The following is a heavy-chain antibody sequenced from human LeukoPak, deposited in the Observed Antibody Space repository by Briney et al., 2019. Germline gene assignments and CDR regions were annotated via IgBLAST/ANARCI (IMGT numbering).Heavy chain of an antibody. CDR3: ARDQPDY. Sequence: GGSLRLSCAASGFTFSNYWMHWVRQAPGQGLVWVSRIESDGSSTTYADFVKGRFTISRDNAKKMLYLQMTSLTVEDTAVYYCARDQPDYWGQGTLVTVSS. J-gene: IGHJ4*02. CDR2: IESDGSST. V-gene: IGHV3-74*01. CDR1: GFTFSNYW.